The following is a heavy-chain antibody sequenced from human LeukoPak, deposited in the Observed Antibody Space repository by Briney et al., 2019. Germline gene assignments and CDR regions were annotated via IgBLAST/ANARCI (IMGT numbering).Heavy chain of an antibody. J-gene: IGHJ4*02. CDR3: ARVGGSGSSWNY. D-gene: IGHD3-10*01. V-gene: IGHV1-18*01. Sequence: ASVKVSCKASGYTFTSYGISWVRQAPGQGLEWMGWISAYNGNTNYAQKFQGRVTITRNTSISTAYMELSSLRSEDTAVYYCARVGGSGSSWNYWGQGTLVTVSS. CDR1: GYTFTSYG. CDR2: ISAYNGNT.